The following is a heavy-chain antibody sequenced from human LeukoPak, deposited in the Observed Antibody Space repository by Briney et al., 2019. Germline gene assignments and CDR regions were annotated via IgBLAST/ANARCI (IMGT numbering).Heavy chain of an antibody. J-gene: IGHJ4*02. V-gene: IGHV4-30-2*01. Sequence: SETLSLTCTVSGGSISSGGYSWSWIRQPPGKDLEWIGYIYHSGNTYYNPSLKSRVTISVDRSKNQFSLKLTSVTAADTAVYYCARGGDSNGFYYYFDYWGQGTLVTVSS. CDR2: IYHSGNT. CDR1: GGSISSGGYS. D-gene: IGHD3-22*01. CDR3: ARGGDSNGFYYYFDY.